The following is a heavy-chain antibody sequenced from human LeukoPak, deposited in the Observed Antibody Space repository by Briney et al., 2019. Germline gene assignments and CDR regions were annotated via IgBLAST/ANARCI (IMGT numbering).Heavy chain of an antibody. CDR2: IYTSGST. D-gene: IGHD3-16*01. CDR1: GYSISSGYY. J-gene: IGHJ6*03. Sequence: SETLSLTCTVSGYSISSGYYWGWIRQPPGKGLEWIGRIYTSGSTNYNPSLKSRVTISVDTSKNQFSLKLSSVTAADTAVYYCARETSQKGAHYMDVWGKGTTVTISS. V-gene: IGHV4-38-2*02. CDR3: ARETSQKGAHYMDV.